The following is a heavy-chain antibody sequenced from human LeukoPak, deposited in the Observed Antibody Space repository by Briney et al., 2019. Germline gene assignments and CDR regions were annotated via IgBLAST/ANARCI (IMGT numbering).Heavy chain of an antibody. CDR2: INPNSGGT. V-gene: IGHV1-2*02. D-gene: IGHD6-13*01. Sequence: GASVKVSCKASGYTFTGYYMHWVRQAPGKGLEWMGWINPNSGGTNYAQKFQGRVTMTRDTSISTAYMELSRLRSGDTAVYYCASRRSSSWSPFDPWGQGTLVTVSS. CDR1: GYTFTGYY. CDR3: ASRRSSSWSPFDP. J-gene: IGHJ5*02.